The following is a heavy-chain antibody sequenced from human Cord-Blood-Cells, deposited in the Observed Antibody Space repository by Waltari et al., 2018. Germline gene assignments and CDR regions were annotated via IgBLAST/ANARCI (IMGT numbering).Heavy chain of an antibody. D-gene: IGHD3-10*01. CDR2: IIPILGTA. Sequence: QVQLVKSGAEVKRRGSSVKVSCEASVGPFSSYANSWVRQAPGPGLEWMGGIIPILGTANYAQKFQGRVTITAEESTSTANMELSSLRSEDTAVYYCARDIWFGELISSYYGMDVGGQGTTVTVSS. V-gene: IGHV1-69*12. CDR1: VGPFSSYA. J-gene: IGHJ6*02. CDR3: ARDIWFGELISSYYGMDV.